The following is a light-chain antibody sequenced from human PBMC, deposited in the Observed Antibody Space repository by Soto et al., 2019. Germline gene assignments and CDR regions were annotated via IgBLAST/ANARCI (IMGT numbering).Light chain of an antibody. J-gene: IGKJ4*01. CDR2: DAS. Sequence: AAQLTQSPSSLSASVGDRVTISCRASQGIGSALAWYQQKPGKAPKVLIYDASSLKSGVPSRFSGSGSGTDFTRTISSLQPEDFATYYCQQFNSFPLTFGGGTKVEIK. V-gene: IGKV1-13*02. CDR3: QQFNSFPLT. CDR1: QGIGSA.